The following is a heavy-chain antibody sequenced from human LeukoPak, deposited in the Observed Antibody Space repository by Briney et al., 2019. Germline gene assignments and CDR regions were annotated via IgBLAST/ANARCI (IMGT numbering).Heavy chain of an antibody. V-gene: IGHV4-59*08. CDR3: ARLNMATITSFDY. D-gene: IGHD5-24*01. J-gene: IGHJ4*02. CDR2: IYYSGST. Sequence: SETLSLTCTVSGGSISSYYWSWIRQPPGKGLEWIGYIYYSGSTNYNPSLKSRVTISVDKSKNQFSLKLSSVTAADTAVYYCARLNMATITSFDYWGQGTLVTVSS. CDR1: GGSISSYY.